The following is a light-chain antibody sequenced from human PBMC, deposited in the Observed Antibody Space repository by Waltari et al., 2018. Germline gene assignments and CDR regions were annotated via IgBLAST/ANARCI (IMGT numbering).Light chain of an antibody. CDR2: GAS. CDR3: QQLNSFPAT. V-gene: IGKV1-12*01. Sequence: DIQMTQSPSSVSAFVGDRVTITGRAGQSISNWFAWYQQKPGKAPKLLIYGASDLHSGVPSRFCGSGAGTDVTLTISSLQAEDFATYYCQQLNSFPATFGGGTTVEI. CDR1: QSISNW. J-gene: IGKJ4*01.